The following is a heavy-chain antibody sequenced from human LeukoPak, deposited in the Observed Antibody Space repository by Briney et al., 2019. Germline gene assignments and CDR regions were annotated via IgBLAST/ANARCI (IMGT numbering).Heavy chain of an antibody. Sequence: GASVKVSCKASGYTFSSYGITWVRQAPGQGLEWMGWISAYNGNTNYAQNLQGRVTMTTDTSTSTAYLELKSLSSDDTAVYYCARAFGSYCSSTSCNDAFDIWGQGTMVTVPS. CDR3: ARAFGSYCSSTSCNDAFDI. J-gene: IGHJ3*02. CDR1: GYTFSSYG. V-gene: IGHV1-18*01. D-gene: IGHD2-2*01. CDR2: ISAYNGNT.